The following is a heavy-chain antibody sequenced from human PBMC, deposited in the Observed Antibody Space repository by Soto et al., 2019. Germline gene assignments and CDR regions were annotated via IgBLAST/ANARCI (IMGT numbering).Heavy chain of an antibody. CDR3: ARATYSSSYYFDS. CDR2: IGSSGSTI. Sequence: EVQLVESGGGLVQPGGSLRLSCAASGFTFSSFEMNWVRQAPGKGLEWVSKIGSSGSTIWYADSVKGRFTISRDNAKNSLYLQMYSLRGEDTAVYYCARATYSSSYYFDSWGQGTLVTVSS. CDR1: GFTFSSFE. J-gene: IGHJ4*02. D-gene: IGHD6-6*01. V-gene: IGHV3-48*03.